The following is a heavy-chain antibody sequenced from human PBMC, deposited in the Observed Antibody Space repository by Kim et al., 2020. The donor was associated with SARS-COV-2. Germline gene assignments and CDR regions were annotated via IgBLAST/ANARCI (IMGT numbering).Heavy chain of an antibody. CDR2: INAGNGNT. D-gene: IGHD6-6*01. CDR3: ARGLIPLSSIAARPRYFDL. V-gene: IGHV1-3*01. J-gene: IGHJ2*01. Sequence: ASVKVSCKASGYTFTSYAMHWVRQAPGQRLEWMGWINAGNGNTKYSQKFQGRVTITRDTSASTAYMELSSLRSEDTAVYYCARGLIPLSSIAARPRYFDLWGRGTLVTVSS. CDR1: GYTFTSYA.